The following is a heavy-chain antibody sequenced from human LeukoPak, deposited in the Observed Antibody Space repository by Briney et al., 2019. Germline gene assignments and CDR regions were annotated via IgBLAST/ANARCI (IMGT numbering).Heavy chain of an antibody. CDR1: GGSISSSGYY. D-gene: IGHD1-26*01. V-gene: IGHV4-39*01. J-gene: IGHJ5*02. CDR2: IYYSGST. CDR3: ARHEYSGSYYGLSWFDP. Sequence: PSETLSLTCTVSGGSISSSGYYWGWIRQPPGKGLEWIASIYYSGSTYYNPSLKSRVTISVDTSKNQLFLKLSSLTAADTAVYYCARHEYSGSYYGLSWFDPWGQGTLVTVSS.